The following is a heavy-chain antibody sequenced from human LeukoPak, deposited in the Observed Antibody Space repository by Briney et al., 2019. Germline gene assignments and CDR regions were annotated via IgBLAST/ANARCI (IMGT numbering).Heavy chain of an antibody. V-gene: IGHV4-39*01. CDR1: GGSISSSSYY. Sequence: PSETLSLTCTVSGGSISSSSYYWGWIRQPPGKGLEWIGSIYYSGSTYYNPSLKSRVTISVDTSKNQFSLKLSSVTAADTAVYYCARVVPAAMGYYYYYMDVWGKGTTVTISS. D-gene: IGHD2-2*01. CDR2: IYYSGST. CDR3: ARVVPAAMGYYYYYMDV. J-gene: IGHJ6*03.